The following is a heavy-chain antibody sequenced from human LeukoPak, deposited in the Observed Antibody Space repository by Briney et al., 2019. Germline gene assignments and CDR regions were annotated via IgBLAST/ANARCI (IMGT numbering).Heavy chain of an antibody. J-gene: IGHJ6*02. D-gene: IGHD6-13*01. CDR1: GDSVSSNSAA. Sequence: SQTLSLTCAISGDSVSSNSAAWNWIRQSPSRGLEWLGRTYYRSKWYNDYAVSVKSRITINPDTSKNQFSLQLNSVTPEDTAVYYCARERGQQLVLYYYYYGMDVWGQGTTVTVSS. V-gene: IGHV6-1*01. CDR3: ARERGQQLVLYYYYYGMDV. CDR2: TYYRSKWYN.